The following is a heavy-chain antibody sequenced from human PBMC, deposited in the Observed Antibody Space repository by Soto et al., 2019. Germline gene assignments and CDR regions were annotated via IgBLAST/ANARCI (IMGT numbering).Heavy chain of an antibody. V-gene: IGHV1-69*01. CDR2: IIPIFGTA. CDR3: ARAGPLRHCSSTSCGMDV. J-gene: IGHJ6*02. D-gene: IGHD2-2*01. Sequence: QVQLVQSGAEVKKPGSSVKVSCKASGGTFSSYAISWVRQAPGQGLEWMGGIIPIFGTANYAQKFQGRVTITADDSTSTAYMELSSLRSEDTAVYYCARAGPLRHCSSTSCGMDVWGQGTTVTVSS. CDR1: GGTFSSYA.